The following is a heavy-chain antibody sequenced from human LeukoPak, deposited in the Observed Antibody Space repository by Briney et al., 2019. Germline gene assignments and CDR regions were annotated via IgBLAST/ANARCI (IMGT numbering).Heavy chain of an antibody. D-gene: IGHD1-26*01. Sequence: SETLSLTCTVSGGSISSGSYYWSWIRQPAGKGLEWIGRIYTSGSTNYNPSLKSRVTISVDTSKNQFSLKLSSVTAADTAVYYCARGEWELPLLYWGQGTLVTVSS. CDR2: IYTSGST. V-gene: IGHV4-61*02. CDR3: ARGEWELPLLY. J-gene: IGHJ4*02. CDR1: GGSISSGSYY.